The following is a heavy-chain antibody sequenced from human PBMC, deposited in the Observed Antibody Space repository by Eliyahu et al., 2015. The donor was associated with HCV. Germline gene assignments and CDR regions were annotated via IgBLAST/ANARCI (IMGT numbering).Heavy chain of an antibody. Sequence: GLEWVAVISYDGSNKYYADSVKGRFTISRDNSKNTLYLQMNSLRAEDTAVYYCAKDVATKIAAAGNRRGYFDYWGQGTLVTVSS. CDR3: AKDVATKIAAAGNRRGYFDY. J-gene: IGHJ4*02. CDR2: ISYDGSNK. D-gene: IGHD6-13*01. V-gene: IGHV3-30*18.